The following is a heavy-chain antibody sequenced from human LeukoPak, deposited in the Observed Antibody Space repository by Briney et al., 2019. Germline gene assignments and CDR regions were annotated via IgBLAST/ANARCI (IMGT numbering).Heavy chain of an antibody. V-gene: IGHV3-30*04. CDR1: GFTFSSYA. CDR2: ISYDGSNK. CDR3: ARDSGNIVVVPAAIVGPFDY. D-gene: IGHD2-2*02. Sequence: PGASLRLSCAASGFTFSSYAMHWVRQAPGKGLEWVAVISYDGSNKYYADSGKGPFTISRYNSKNTLYLQMNSLRAEDTAVYYCARDSGNIVVVPAAIVGPFDYWGQGTLVTVSS. J-gene: IGHJ4*02.